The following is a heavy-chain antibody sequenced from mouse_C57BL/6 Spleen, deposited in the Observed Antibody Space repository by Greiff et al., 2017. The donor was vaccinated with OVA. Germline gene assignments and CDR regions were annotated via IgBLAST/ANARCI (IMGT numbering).Heavy chain of an antibody. Sequence: EVQLQQSGPELVKPGASVKISCKASGYTFTDYYMNWVKQSHGKSLEWIGDINPNNGGTSYNQKFKGKATLTVDKSSSTAYMELRSLTSEDSAVYYCANYGNEEAWFDYWGQGTLVTVSA. J-gene: IGHJ3*01. V-gene: IGHV1-26*01. CDR1: GYTFTDYY. CDR3: ANYGNEEAWFDY. CDR2: INPNNGGT. D-gene: IGHD2-1*01.